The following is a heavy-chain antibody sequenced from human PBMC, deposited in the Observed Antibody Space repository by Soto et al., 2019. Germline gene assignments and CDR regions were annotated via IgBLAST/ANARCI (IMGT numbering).Heavy chain of an antibody. CDR2: IYHSGSS. D-gene: IGHD2-15*01. Sequence: QVQLQESGPGLVEPSQTLSLTCTVSGGSISSGTYYWSWIRQHPGKGLEWIGYIYHSGSSYYNPSLESRVSISVDTSKNHFALYLNSVTAADTAVYYGARDIFRGANDLWGQGTLVTVSS. CDR3: ARDIFRGANDL. CDR1: GGSISSGTYY. J-gene: IGHJ5*02. V-gene: IGHV4-31*03.